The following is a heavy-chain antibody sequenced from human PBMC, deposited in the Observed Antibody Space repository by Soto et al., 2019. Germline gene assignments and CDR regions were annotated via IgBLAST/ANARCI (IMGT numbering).Heavy chain of an antibody. V-gene: IGHV4-59*11. Sequence: QVQLQESGPGLVKPSETLSLTCSVSGVSTSNHYWTWIRKPPGQGPEWIGCIYYRGTTNYNASFNSRVTISVDTSKNQFSLKLTSVTTAHTAVYYCARGGRSPYHDHEFDYWGQGILVTVSS. J-gene: IGHJ4*02. D-gene: IGHD2-2*01. CDR1: GVSTSNHY. CDR3: ARGGRSPYHDHEFDY. CDR2: IYYRGTT.